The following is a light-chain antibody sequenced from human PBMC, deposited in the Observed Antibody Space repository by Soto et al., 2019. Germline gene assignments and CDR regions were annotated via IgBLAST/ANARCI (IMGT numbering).Light chain of an antibody. CDR3: QKYNSAPWP. Sequence: DIQMTQSPSSLSASVGDRVTITCRASEGISNYLAWYQQQPGKVPKLLIYVASTLQSGVPPRFSGSGSGTDFTLTISSLQPEDVETYYCQKYNSAPWPFGQGNKVEIE. V-gene: IGKV1-27*01. CDR1: EGISNY. J-gene: IGKJ1*01. CDR2: VAS.